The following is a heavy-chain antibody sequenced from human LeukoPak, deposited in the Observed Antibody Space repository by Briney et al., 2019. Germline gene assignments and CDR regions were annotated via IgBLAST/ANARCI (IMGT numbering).Heavy chain of an antibody. J-gene: IGHJ3*02. V-gene: IGHV3-21*01. D-gene: IGHD3-3*01. CDR2: ISSSSSYI. CDR3: ARMGNQREWLLSFDI. Sequence: GGSLRLSCAASGFTFTSYSMNWVRQAPGRGLGWVSSISSSSSYIYYADSVKGRFTISRDNAKNSLYLQMNSLRAEDTAVYYCARMGNQREWLLSFDIWGQGTMVTVSS. CDR1: GFTFTSYS.